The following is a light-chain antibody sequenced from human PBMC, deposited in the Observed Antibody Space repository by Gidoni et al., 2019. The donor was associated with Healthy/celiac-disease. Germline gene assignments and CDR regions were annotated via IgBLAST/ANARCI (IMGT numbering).Light chain of an antibody. Sequence: EIVLTQSPGTLSLSPGERATLSCRASQSVSSSYLAWYQQKPGQAPRLLIYGASSRATGIPDMFSGSGSGTDFTLTISRLEPEDFAVYYCQQYGSSRTFGHGTKLEIK. CDR1: QSVSSSY. J-gene: IGKJ2*02. CDR3: QQYGSSRT. CDR2: GAS. V-gene: IGKV3-20*01.